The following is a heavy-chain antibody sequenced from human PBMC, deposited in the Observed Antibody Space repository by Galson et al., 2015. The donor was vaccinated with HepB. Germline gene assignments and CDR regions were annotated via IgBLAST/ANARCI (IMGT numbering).Heavy chain of an antibody. CDR3: ARARRVTMSPMDV. CDR2: ISAYNGNT. D-gene: IGHD3-22*01. V-gene: IGHV1-18*04. J-gene: IGHJ6*02. CDR1: GYTFTSYG. Sequence: SVKVSCKASGYTFTSYGISWVRQAPGQGLEWLGWISAYNGNTNYAQKVQGRVTMTTDTSTSTAYMELRSLRSDDTAVYYCARARRVTMSPMDVWGQGTTVTVSS.